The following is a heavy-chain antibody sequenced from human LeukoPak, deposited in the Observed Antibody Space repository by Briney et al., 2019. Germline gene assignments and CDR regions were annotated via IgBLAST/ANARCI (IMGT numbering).Heavy chain of an antibody. CDR1: GYSISSGYY. V-gene: IGHV4-38-2*01. D-gene: IGHD3-22*01. CDR2: IYHSGSA. CDR3: ARQGAVVVITTSFDY. Sequence: SETLSLTCAVSGYSISSGYYWGWIRQPPGKGRGWIGSIYHSGSAYYNPSLKSRVTISVDTSKNQFSLKLSSVTAADTAVYYCARQGAVVVITTSFDYWGQGTLVTVSS. J-gene: IGHJ4*02.